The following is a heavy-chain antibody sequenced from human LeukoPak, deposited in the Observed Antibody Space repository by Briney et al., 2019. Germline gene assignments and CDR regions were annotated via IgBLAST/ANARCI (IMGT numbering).Heavy chain of an antibody. D-gene: IGHD4-17*01. Sequence: PSETLSLTCAVYGGSFSGYYWSWIRQPPGKGLEWIGEINHSGSTNYNPSLKSRVTISVDRSKNQISLKLSSVTAADSAVYYCARSYGDYPYGMDVWGQGTTVTVSS. V-gene: IGHV4-34*01. J-gene: IGHJ6*02. CDR3: ARSYGDYPYGMDV. CDR1: GGSFSGYY. CDR2: INHSGST.